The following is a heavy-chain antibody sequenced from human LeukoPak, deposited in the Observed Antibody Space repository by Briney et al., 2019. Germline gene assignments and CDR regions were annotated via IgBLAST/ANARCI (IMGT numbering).Heavy chain of an antibody. D-gene: IGHD1-26*01. Sequence: SQTLSLTCGISGDRVSSNSATWNWIRQSPSRGLEWLGRTYYSSKWYNDYAVSVKSRITINPDTSKNQFSLQLNSVTPEDTAVYYCARISSPWSPRDAFDIWGQGTMVTVSS. J-gene: IGHJ3*02. CDR3: ARISSPWSPRDAFDI. CDR1: GDRVSSNSAT. V-gene: IGHV6-1*01. CDR2: TYYSSKWYN.